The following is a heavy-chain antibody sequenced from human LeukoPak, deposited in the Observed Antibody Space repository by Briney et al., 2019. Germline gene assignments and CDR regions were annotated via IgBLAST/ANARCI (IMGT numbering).Heavy chain of an antibody. CDR1: GGSISSGSYY. V-gene: IGHV4-39*07. J-gene: IGHJ6*03. CDR2: IHYSGST. CDR3: ARGYCSGGSCYSYYYYNYMDV. D-gene: IGHD2-15*01. Sequence: MSSETLSLTCTVSGGSISSGSYYWGWIRQPPVKGLEWIGSIHYSGSTNYNPSLKSRVTISVDTSKNQFSLKLSSVTAADTAVYYCARGYCSGGSCYSYYYYNYMDVWGKGTTVTVSS.